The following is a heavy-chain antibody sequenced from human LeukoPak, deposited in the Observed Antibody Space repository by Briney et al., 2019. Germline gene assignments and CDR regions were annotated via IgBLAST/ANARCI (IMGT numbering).Heavy chain of an antibody. Sequence: AESLRLSCAASGFTFSSYDMSWVRQAPGKGLEWVSAISGSGGSKYYPDSERGRIAISRDNSKNTLYLQMNSPGAETTAEYCVAKLPYYDILTGYYRDYYYYYMDVWGKGTTVTISS. CDR1: GFTFSSYD. CDR3: AKLPYYDILTGYYRDYYYYYMDV. J-gene: IGHJ6*03. CDR2: ISGSGGSK. V-gene: IGHV3-23*01. D-gene: IGHD3-9*01.